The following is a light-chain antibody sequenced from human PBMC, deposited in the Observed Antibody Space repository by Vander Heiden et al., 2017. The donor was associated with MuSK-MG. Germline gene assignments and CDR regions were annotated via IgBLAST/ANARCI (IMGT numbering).Light chain of an antibody. CDR3: QQYNRYWT. V-gene: IGKV1-5*03. CDR1: QSISSW. Sequence: DIQMTQSPSTLSASVGDRVTITCRASQSISSWLAWYQQKPGKAPKFLIYKASNLESGVPSRFSGSGSGTEFTLTISSLQPDDCATYYCQQYNRYWTFGQGTKVEIK. J-gene: IGKJ1*01. CDR2: KAS.